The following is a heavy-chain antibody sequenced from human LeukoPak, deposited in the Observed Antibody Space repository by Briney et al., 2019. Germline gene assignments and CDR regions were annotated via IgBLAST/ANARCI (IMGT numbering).Heavy chain of an antibody. J-gene: IGHJ6*02. CDR3: ARGTGYCSSTSCYSSYYYYYYGMDV. CDR1: GGSFSGYY. Sequence: SETLSLTCAVYGGSFSGYYWSWIRQPPGKGLEWNGEINHSGSTNYDPSLKSRVTISVDTSKNQFSLKLSSVTAADTAVYYCARGTGYCSSTSCYSSYYYYYYGMDVWGQGTTVTVSS. CDR2: INHSGST. V-gene: IGHV4-34*01. D-gene: IGHD2-2*01.